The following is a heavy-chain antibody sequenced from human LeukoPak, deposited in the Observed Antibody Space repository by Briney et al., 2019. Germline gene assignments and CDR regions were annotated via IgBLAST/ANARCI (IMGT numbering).Heavy chain of an antibody. CDR2: INSDGSST. Sequence: GGSLRLSCAASGFAFRSYWTHWVRQAPGKGLVWVSRINSDGSSTSYAYSVKGRFTISRDNAKNTLTLQMNSLRAEDTAVYFCARGLAVDYGMDVWGQGTTVTVSS. V-gene: IGHV3-74*01. CDR1: GFAFRSYW. D-gene: IGHD2-15*01. J-gene: IGHJ6*02. CDR3: ARGLAVDYGMDV.